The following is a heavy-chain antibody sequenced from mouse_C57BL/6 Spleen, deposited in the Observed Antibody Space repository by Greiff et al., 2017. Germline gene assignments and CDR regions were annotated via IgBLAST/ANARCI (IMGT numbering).Heavy chain of an antibody. CDR2: IYPGDGDT. CDR1: GYAFSSSW. CDR3: ARGKYGSHFDY. V-gene: IGHV1-82*01. Sequence: QVQLQQSGPELVKPGASVKISCKASGYAFSSSWMNWVKQRPGKGLEWIGRIYPGDGDTNYNGKFKGKATLTADKSSSTAYMQLSSLTSEDSAVYFCARGKYGSHFDYWGQGTTLTVSS. J-gene: IGHJ2*01. D-gene: IGHD1-1*01.